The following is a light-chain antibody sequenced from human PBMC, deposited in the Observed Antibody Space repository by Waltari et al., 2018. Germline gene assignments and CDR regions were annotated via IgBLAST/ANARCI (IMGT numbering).Light chain of an antibody. CDR2: YND. J-gene: IGLJ3*02. CDR3: ATWDDTLSGWV. CDR1: NSNIGNNA. V-gene: IGLV1-36*01. Sequence: QSVLTQPPSVSGVPRQRVTISCSGSNSNIGNNAVAWYQQIPGRAPKLLIYYNDLLSSEVSDRCSGSKSGSSASLAISGLQSEDEADYYWATWDDTLSGWVVGGGTKLTVL.